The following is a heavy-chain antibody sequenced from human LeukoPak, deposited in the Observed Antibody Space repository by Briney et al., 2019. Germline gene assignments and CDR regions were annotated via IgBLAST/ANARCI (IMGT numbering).Heavy chain of an antibody. V-gene: IGHV3-23*01. J-gene: IGHJ5*02. CDR2: ISGSGGST. D-gene: IGHD6-6*01. CDR3: AKGGYSSSLNWFDP. CDR1: GFTFSSYA. Sequence: GGSLRLSCAASGFTFSSYAMSWVRQAPGKGLEWVPAISGSGGSTYYADSVKGRFTISRDNSKNTLYLQMNSLRAEDTAVYYCAKGGYSSSLNWFDPWGQGTLVTVSS.